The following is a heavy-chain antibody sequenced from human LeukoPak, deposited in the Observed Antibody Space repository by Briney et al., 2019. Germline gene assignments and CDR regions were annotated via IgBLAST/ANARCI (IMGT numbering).Heavy chain of an antibody. Sequence: GASVKVSCKASGYTFTRFGISWVRQAPGQGLEWMGWIRVTNGDANYAQQLQGRVTMSADTSTRTVYMELRSLRSDDTAVYYCARDDYYDSSGDRDYWGQGTLVTVFS. CDR2: IRVTNGDA. V-gene: IGHV1-18*01. CDR1: GYTFTRFG. D-gene: IGHD3-22*01. J-gene: IGHJ4*02. CDR3: ARDDYYDSSGDRDY.